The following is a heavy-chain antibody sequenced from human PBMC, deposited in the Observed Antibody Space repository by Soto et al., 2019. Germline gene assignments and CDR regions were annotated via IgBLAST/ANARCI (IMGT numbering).Heavy chain of an antibody. D-gene: IGHD2-2*01. Sequence: TLSLTCTVSGGSISDDSYWSWIRQTPGKGLEWIGHIYHTGNTYYNPSLRSRVSISVDKSKSQFSLKLISVTAADTAVYFCARDEYQLLSSVSWFDSWGQGTLVTVSS. V-gene: IGHV4-30-4*01. CDR3: ARDEYQLLSSVSWFDS. CDR1: GGSISDDSY. J-gene: IGHJ5*01. CDR2: IYHTGNT.